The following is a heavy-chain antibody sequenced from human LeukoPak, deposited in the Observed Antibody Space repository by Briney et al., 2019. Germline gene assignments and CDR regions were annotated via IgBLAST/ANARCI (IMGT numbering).Heavy chain of an antibody. Sequence: SETLSLTCAVYGGSFSGYYWSWIRQPPGKGLEWIGEINRSGSTNYNPSLKSRVTISVDTSKNQFSLKLSSVTAADTAVYYCARLTLPDYYGSGSYPDYWGQGTLVTVSS. CDR1: GGSFSGYY. CDR3: ARLTLPDYYGSGSYPDY. CDR2: INRSGST. J-gene: IGHJ4*02. D-gene: IGHD3-10*01. V-gene: IGHV4-34*01.